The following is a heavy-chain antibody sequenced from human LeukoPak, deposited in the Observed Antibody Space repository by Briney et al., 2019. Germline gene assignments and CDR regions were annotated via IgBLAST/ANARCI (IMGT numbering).Heavy chain of an antibody. D-gene: IGHD3-9*01. CDR1: GGSISSGGYS. CDR2: IYYSGST. V-gene: IGHV4-30-4*07. CDR3: ARLTPLGSMAGYGDVDYGMDV. Sequence: PSQTLSLTCAVSGGSISSGGYSWSWIRQPPGKGLEWIGYIYYSGSTNYNPSLKSRVTISVDTSKNQFSLKLSSVTAADTAVYYCARLTPLGSMAGYGDVDYGMDVWGQGTTVTVSS. J-gene: IGHJ6*02.